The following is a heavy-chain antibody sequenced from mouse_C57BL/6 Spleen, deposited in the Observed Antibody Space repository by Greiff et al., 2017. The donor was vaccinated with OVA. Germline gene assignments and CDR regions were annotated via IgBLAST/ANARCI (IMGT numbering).Heavy chain of an antibody. CDR1: GYTFTSYW. CDR2: INPSNGGT. Sequence: VQLKQPGTELVKPGASVKLSCKASGYTFTSYWMHWVKQRPGQGLEWIGNINPSNGGTNYNEKFKSKATLTVDKSSSTAYMQLSSLTSEDSAVYYCARDDYDRAWFAYWGQGTLVTVSA. V-gene: IGHV1-53*01. CDR3: ARDDYDRAWFAY. D-gene: IGHD2-4*01. J-gene: IGHJ3*01.